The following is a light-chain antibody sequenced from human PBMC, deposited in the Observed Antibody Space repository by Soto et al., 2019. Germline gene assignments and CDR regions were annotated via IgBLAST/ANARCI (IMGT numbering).Light chain of an antibody. J-gene: IGKJ2*01. CDR1: QSISSY. CDR2: AAS. CDR3: QQSYSTPYT. V-gene: IGKV1-39*01. Sequence: DIQMTQSPSSLSASVGDRVTITCRASQSISSYLNWYQQNPGKAPKLLIYAASSLQSGVPSRFSGSGSRTDFTLTISSLQPEDFATYYCQQSYSTPYTFGHGTKLEVK.